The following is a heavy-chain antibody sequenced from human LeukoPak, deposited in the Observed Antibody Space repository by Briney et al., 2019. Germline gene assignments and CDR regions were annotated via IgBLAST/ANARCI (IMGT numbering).Heavy chain of an antibody. Sequence: ASVKVSCKVSGYTLTELSMHWVRQAPGKGLGWMGGFDPEDGETIYAQKFQGRVTMTEDTSTDTAYMELSSLRSEDTAVYYCATALGDFWSGYTLYYFDYWGQGTLVTVSS. J-gene: IGHJ4*02. CDR3: ATALGDFWSGYTLYYFDY. D-gene: IGHD3-3*01. V-gene: IGHV1-24*01. CDR1: GYTLTELS. CDR2: FDPEDGET.